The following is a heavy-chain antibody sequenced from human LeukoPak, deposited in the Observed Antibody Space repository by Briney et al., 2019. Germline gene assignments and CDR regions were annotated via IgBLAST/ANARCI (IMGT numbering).Heavy chain of an antibody. CDR3: ARDRRGPCRGCLGYFDY. CDR1: GGSISSSSYY. J-gene: IGHJ4*02. V-gene: IGHV4-39*07. CDR2: IYYSGST. Sequence: PSETLSLTCTVSGGSISSSSYYWGWIRQPPGKGLEWIGSIYYSGSTYYNPSLKSRVTISVDTSKNQFSLKLSSVTAADTAVYYCARDRRGPCRGCLGYFDYWGQGTLVTVSS. D-gene: IGHD2-15*01.